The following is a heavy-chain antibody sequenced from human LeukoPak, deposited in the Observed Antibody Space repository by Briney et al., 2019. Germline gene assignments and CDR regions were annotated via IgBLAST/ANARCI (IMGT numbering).Heavy chain of an antibody. CDR2: IKTDGTTT. V-gene: IGHV3-74*01. J-gene: IGHJ4*02. Sequence: GGSLRLSCAGSGFIFSGYWMHWVRQAPGKGLMWVSRIKTDGTTTYYADSVKGRFTVSRDNAKNTLYLQMNSLRAEDTAVYYCAKDPPGAAGIFDYWGQGTLVTVSS. CDR1: GFIFSGYW. CDR3: AKDPPGAAGIFDY. D-gene: IGHD6-13*01.